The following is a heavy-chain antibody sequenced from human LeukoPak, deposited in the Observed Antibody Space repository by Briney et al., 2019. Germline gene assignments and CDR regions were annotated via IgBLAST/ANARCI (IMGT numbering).Heavy chain of an antibody. CDR1: GGSISSSSYY. Sequence: SETLSLTCVVSGGSISSSSYYWGWIRQPPGKGLEWIGEINHSGSTNYNPSLKSRVTISVDTSKNQFSLKLSSVTAADTAVYYCARGNHYYYYGMDVWGQGTTVTVSS. CDR3: ARGNHYYYYGMDV. CDR2: INHSGST. D-gene: IGHD1-14*01. J-gene: IGHJ6*02. V-gene: IGHV4-39*07.